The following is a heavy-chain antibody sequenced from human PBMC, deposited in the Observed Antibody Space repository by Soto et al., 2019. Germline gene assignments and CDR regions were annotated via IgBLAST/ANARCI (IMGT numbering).Heavy chain of an antibody. V-gene: IGHV4-31*03. D-gene: IGHD6-13*01. Sequence: SETLSLTCTVSGGSISSGGYYWSWIRQHPGKGLEWIGYIYYSGSTYYNPSLKSRVTISVDTSKNQFSLKLSSVTAADTAVYYCARGPGSSSWHIDYWGQGTRVTVSS. CDR2: IYYSGST. CDR1: GGSISSGGYY. J-gene: IGHJ4*02. CDR3: ARGPGSSSWHIDY.